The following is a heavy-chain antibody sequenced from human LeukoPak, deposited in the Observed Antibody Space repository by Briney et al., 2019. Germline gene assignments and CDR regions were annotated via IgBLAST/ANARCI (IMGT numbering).Heavy chain of an antibody. V-gene: IGHV1-46*01. CDR2: INPSGGST. Sequence: ASVKVSCKASGYTFTSYYMHWVRQAPGQGLEWMGIINPSGGSTSYAQKFQGRVTMTRDTSTSTVYMVLSSLRSEDTAVYYCASYSSGWLDYYYGMDVWGQGTTVTVSS. J-gene: IGHJ6*02. CDR3: ASYSSGWLDYYYGMDV. D-gene: IGHD6-19*01. CDR1: GYTFTSYY.